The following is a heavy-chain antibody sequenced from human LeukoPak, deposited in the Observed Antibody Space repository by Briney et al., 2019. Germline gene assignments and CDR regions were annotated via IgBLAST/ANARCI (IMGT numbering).Heavy chain of an antibody. V-gene: IGHV4-59*01. D-gene: IGHD6-19*01. CDR3: ARDGGDSSGPYFDY. Sequence: SETLSLTCTVSGGSISSYYWSWIRQPPGKGLEWIGYIYYSGSTNYNPSLKSRVTISVDTSKNQFSLKLSSETAADTAVYYCARDGGDSSGPYFDYWGQGTLVTVSS. CDR2: IYYSGST. CDR1: GGSISSYY. J-gene: IGHJ4*02.